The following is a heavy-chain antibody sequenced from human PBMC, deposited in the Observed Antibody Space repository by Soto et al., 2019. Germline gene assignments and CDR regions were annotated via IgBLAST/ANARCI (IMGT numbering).Heavy chain of an antibody. J-gene: IGHJ6*02. Sequence: SETLSLTCTVSAGSISSYYWSWIRQPAGKGLEWIGYIYYSGSTNYNPSLKSRVTISVDTSKNQFSLKLSSVTAADTAVYYCARGRSGYCSSTSCWCYYYYGMDVWGQGTTVTVSS. CDR3: ARGRSGYCSSTSCWCYYYYGMDV. CDR1: AGSISSYY. D-gene: IGHD2-2*03. V-gene: IGHV4-59*01. CDR2: IYYSGST.